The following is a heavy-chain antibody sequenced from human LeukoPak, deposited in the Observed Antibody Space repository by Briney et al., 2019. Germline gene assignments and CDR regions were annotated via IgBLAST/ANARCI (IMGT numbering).Heavy chain of an antibody. J-gene: IGHJ4*02. CDR1: GVSMRTYY. V-gene: IGHV4-59*08. CDR3: ASQGSDSGWFYF. Sequence: SETLSLTCTVSGVSMRTYYWSWIRQPPGQGLEWIGYFSYSGSTDYNPSLKSRLTISIDTSETQFSPTLTSVTAADTAIYYCASQGSDSGWFYFWGQGTLVTVSS. D-gene: IGHD6-19*01. CDR2: FSYSGST.